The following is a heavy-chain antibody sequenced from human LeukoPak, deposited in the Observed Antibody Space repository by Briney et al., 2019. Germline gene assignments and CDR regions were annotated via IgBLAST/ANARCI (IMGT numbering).Heavy chain of an antibody. CDR2: INPSGGST. Sequence: ASVKVSCKASGYTFTSYYVHWVRQAPGQGLEWMGIINPSGGSTSYAQKFQGRVTMTRDTSTSTVYMELSSLRSEDTAVYYCARDRTIYGGNSYYFDYWGQGTLVTVS. D-gene: IGHD4-23*01. V-gene: IGHV1-46*01. CDR3: ARDRTIYGGNSYYFDY. CDR1: GYTFTSYY. J-gene: IGHJ4*02.